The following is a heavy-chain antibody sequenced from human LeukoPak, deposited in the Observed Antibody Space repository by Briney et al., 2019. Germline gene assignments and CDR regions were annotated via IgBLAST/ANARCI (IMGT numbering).Heavy chain of an antibody. CDR1: GGSISSGDYY. CDR3: ARGYSLDY. V-gene: IGHV4-30-4*01. Sequence: SETLSLTCTVSGGSISSGDYYWSWIRQPPGKGLEWIGYIYYSGSTYYTPSLRGRVTISVDTSKNQFSLNLSSVTAADTAVYYCARGYSLDYWGQGTLVAVSS. J-gene: IGHJ4*02. D-gene: IGHD5-18*01. CDR2: IYYSGST.